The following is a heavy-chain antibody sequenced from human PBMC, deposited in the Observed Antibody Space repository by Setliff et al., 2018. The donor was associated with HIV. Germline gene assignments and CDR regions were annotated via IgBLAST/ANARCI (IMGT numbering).Heavy chain of an antibody. CDR1: GFTFSSYS. V-gene: IGHV4-34*08. CDR3: ASRGIVVVTMSMPDEFFVH. Sequence: GSLRLSCAASGFTFSSYSMNWVRQPPGKGPEWIANILYGGNTYYNPSLKSRVTISVDTSKNHFSLKLNSVTAADTATYYCASRGIVVVTMSMPDEFFVHWGHGTLVTVSS. J-gene: IGHJ1*01. CDR2: ILYGGNT. D-gene: IGHD2-21*02.